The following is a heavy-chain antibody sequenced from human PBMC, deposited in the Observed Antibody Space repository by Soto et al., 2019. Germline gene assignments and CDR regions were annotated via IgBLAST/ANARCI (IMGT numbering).Heavy chain of an antibody. CDR3: ARPLYYGSGSYVYNWLDP. J-gene: IGHJ5*02. Sequence: ASVKVSCKASGYTFINFGISWVRQAPGQGLEWMGWISYSGNTNYAQKLQGRVTMTTDTSTSTAYMELRGLRSDDTAVYYCARPLYYGSGSYVYNWLDPWGQGTLVTVYS. CDR1: GYTFINFG. CDR2: ISYSGNT. D-gene: IGHD3-10*01. V-gene: IGHV1-18*01.